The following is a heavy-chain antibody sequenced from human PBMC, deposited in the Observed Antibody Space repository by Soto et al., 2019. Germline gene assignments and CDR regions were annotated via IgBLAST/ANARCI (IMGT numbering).Heavy chain of an antibody. D-gene: IGHD1-7*01. CDR1: GGSISSGDYY. V-gene: IGHV4-30-4*01. J-gene: IGHJ4*02. CDR3: AREANWNYELGNYFDN. CDR2: IFYSGST. Sequence: QVQLRESGPGLVKPSQTLSLTCTVSGGSISSGDYYWSWIRQPPGKGLAWIGYIFYSGSTYYNPSLKSRVAISIDTSEHQFSLKLTSVTAADTAVYYCAREANWNYELGNYFDNWGQGTLVTVSS.